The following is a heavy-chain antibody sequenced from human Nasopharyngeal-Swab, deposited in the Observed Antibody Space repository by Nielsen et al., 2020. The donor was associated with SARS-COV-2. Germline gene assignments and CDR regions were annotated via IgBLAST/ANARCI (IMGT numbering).Heavy chain of an antibody. V-gene: IGHV3-30*18. CDR1: GFTFSSYG. D-gene: IGHD5-24*01. CDR3: AKAWLPTY. J-gene: IGHJ4*02. CDR2: ISYDGSNK. Sequence: GGSLRLSCAASGFTFSSYGMHWVRQAPGKGLEWVAVISYDGSNKNYADSVKGRFTISRDNSKNTLYLQMNSLRAEDTAVYYCAKAWLPTYWGQGTLVTVSS.